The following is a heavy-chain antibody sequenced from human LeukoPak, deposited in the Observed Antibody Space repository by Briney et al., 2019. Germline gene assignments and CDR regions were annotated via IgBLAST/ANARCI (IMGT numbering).Heavy chain of an antibody. V-gene: IGHV4-59*08. D-gene: IGHD1-14*01. CDR2: IYYSGST. CDR1: GGSISNYY. CDR3: ARRANLNWYFDL. J-gene: IGHJ2*01. Sequence: SETLSLTCTVSGGSISNYYWNWIRQPPGKGLERVGYIYYSGSTNYNPSLKSRVTISLDTSKNQFSLELSSVTAADTAVFYCARRANLNWYFDLWGRGTLVTVSS.